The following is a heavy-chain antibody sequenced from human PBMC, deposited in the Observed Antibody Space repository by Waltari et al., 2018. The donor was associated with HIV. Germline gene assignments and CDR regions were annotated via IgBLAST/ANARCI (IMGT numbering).Heavy chain of an antibody. V-gene: IGHV4-59*01. J-gene: IGHJ3*02. CDR3: ARSWFGESGPRGAFDI. CDR1: GDSISSYY. D-gene: IGHD3-10*01. CDR2: IYYSRST. Sequence: QVQLQESGPGQVKPSETLSLSCTVSGDSISSYYWSWIRQPPGKGLEWIGYIYYSRSTNYNPSPESRVTLSVDTSKSQFSLRLSSVTAADTAVYYCARSWFGESGPRGAFDIWGQGTMVTVSS.